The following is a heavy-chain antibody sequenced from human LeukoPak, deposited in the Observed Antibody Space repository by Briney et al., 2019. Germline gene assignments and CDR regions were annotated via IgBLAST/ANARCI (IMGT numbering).Heavy chain of an antibody. Sequence: SSVKVSCKASGGTFSSYTISWVRQAPGQGLEWMGRIIPILGIANYAQKFQGRVTITADKSTSTAYMELSSLRSEDTAVYYCARGKRITIFDCAYYMDVWGKGTTVTVSS. D-gene: IGHD3-3*01. V-gene: IGHV1-69*02. CDR3: ARGKRITIFDCAYYMDV. CDR1: GGTFSSYT. J-gene: IGHJ6*03. CDR2: IIPILGIA.